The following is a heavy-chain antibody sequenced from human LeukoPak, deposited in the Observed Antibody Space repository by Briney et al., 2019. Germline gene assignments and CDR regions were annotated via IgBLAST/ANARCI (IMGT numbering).Heavy chain of an antibody. CDR3: ARGLLEWPDDY. CDR2: ITQDGSEK. J-gene: IGHJ4*02. CDR1: GFTLSRCS. Sequence: GGSLRLSCAASGFTLSRCSMSWVRQAPGKGLEWVAYITQDGSEKYYVDSVKGRFTISRDNAENSLYLQMNSLRAEDTALYYCARGLLEWPDDYWGQGTLVTVSS. V-gene: IGHV3-7*01. D-gene: IGHD3-3*01.